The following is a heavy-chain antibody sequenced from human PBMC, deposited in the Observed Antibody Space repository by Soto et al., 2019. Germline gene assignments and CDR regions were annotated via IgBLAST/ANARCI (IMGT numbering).Heavy chain of an antibody. CDR3: ARTPYKYYYDRDYYFDY. CDR2: IKQDGSEK. V-gene: IGHV3-7*04. CDR1: GFTFSSYW. J-gene: IGHJ4*02. Sequence: PGGSLRLSCAASGFTFSSYWMSWVRQAPGKGLEWVANIKQDGSEKYYVDSVKGRFTISRDNAKNSLYLQMNSLRAEDTAVYYCARTPYKYYYDRDYYFDYWGQGTLVTVSS. D-gene: IGHD3-22*01.